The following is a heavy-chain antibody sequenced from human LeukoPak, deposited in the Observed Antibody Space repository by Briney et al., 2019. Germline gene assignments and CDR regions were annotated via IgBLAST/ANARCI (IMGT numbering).Heavy chain of an antibody. J-gene: IGHJ4*02. CDR1: GFTFSRSA. D-gene: IGHD3-22*01. CDR2: ISGNGQQT. Sequence: GGPLRLSCSASGFTFSRSAMTWVRQLPGGGLEWVSSISGNGQQTYYGDSGKGRFSVSRDNSQNTLYLQMDSLRADDSALYYCAKDANYLDSSGYLIPFDYWGQGTLVTVSS. CDR3: AKDANYLDSSGYLIPFDY. V-gene: IGHV3-23*01.